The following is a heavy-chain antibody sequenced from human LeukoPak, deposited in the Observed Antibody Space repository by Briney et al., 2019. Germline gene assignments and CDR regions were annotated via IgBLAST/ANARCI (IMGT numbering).Heavy chain of an antibody. J-gene: IGHJ4*02. Sequence: SETLSLTCAVYGGSFSGYYWSWIRQPPGKGLEWIGEINHSGSTNYNPSLKSRVTISVDTSKNQFSLELSSVTAADTAVYYCARGSQSLGYCSGGSCRAKIFDYWGQGTLVTVSS. CDR2: INHSGST. CDR3: ARGSQSLGYCSGGSCRAKIFDY. V-gene: IGHV4-34*01. CDR1: GGSFSGYY. D-gene: IGHD2-15*01.